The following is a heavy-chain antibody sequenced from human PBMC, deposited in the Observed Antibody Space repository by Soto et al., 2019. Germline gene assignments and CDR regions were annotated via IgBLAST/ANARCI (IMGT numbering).Heavy chain of an antibody. CDR2: ISSTTNYI. V-gene: IGHV3-21*06. CDR1: GFTFTRYS. J-gene: IGHJ6*02. CDR3: ARDEEGSVRYFFWLSASHYYYGMDV. Sequence: GGSLRLSCAASGFTFTRYSMNWVRQAPGKGLEWVSSISSTTNYIYYGDSMKGRFTISRDNAKNSLYLEMNSLRAEDTAVYYCARDEEGSVRYFFWLSASHYYYGMDVWGQGTTVTVA. D-gene: IGHD3-9*01.